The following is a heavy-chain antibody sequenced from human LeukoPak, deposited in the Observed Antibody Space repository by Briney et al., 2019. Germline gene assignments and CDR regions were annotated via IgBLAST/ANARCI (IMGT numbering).Heavy chain of an antibody. J-gene: IGHJ6*04. Sequence: SVNVSFKASGGTFINYAISWVRQAPGQGGEGMGGIIPSFGTANYAQKFQGRVTITADESTSPAYMELSSLRSEDTAVYYCGGPYCSGGSCYSRVKYGMDVWGKGTTVTVSS. V-gene: IGHV1-69*01. CDR3: GGPYCSGGSCYSRVKYGMDV. D-gene: IGHD2-15*01. CDR2: IIPSFGTA. CDR1: GGTFINYA.